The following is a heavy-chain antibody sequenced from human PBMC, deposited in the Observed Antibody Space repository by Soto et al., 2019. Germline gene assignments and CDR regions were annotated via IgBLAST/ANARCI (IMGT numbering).Heavy chain of an antibody. CDR2: ISYDGSNK. Sequence: QVQLVESGGSVVQPGRSLRLSCAASGFTFSSYGMHWVRQAPGKGLGWVAVISYDGSNKYYADSVKGRFTISRDNSKNTLYLQMNSLRAEDTAVYYCAKPYGRYYFYYYGMDVWGQGTTVTVSS. J-gene: IGHJ6*02. CDR3: AKPYGRYYFYYYGMDV. D-gene: IGHD3-10*01. CDR1: GFTFSSYG. V-gene: IGHV3-30*18.